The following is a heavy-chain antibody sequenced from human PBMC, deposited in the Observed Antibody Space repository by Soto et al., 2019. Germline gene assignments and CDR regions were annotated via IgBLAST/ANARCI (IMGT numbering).Heavy chain of an antibody. J-gene: IGHJ6*03. CDR3: AKRYIDDYYYYYMDV. V-gene: IGHV3-23*01. CDR1: GFTFSSYG. D-gene: IGHD3-9*01. Sequence: GGSLRLSCAASGFTFSSYGMHWVRQAPGKGLEWVSAISGSGGSTYYADSVKGRFTISRDNSKNTLYLQMNSLRAEDTAVYYCAKRYIDDYYYYYMDVWGKGTTVTVSS. CDR2: ISGSGGST.